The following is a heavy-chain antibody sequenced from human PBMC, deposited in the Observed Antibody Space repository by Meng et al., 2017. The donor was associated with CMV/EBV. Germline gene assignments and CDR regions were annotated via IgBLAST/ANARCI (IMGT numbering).Heavy chain of an antibody. CDR3: AREQGINYYASGSRDKFDI. Sequence: ASVKVSCKASGYTFTGYYIHWMRQAPGQGLEWMGWINPNSGGTNYVQRFQGRVTMTRDTSITTAYMELSRLTSDDTAVYYCAREQGINYYASGSRDKFDIWGQGTMVTVSS. D-gene: IGHD3-10*01. CDR2: INPNSGGT. V-gene: IGHV1-2*02. CDR1: GYTFTGYY. J-gene: IGHJ3*02.